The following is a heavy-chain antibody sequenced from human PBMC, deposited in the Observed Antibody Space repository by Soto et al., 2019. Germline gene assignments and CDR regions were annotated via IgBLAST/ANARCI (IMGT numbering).Heavy chain of an antibody. CDR3: ARDGGYCSSTSCPGNAFDI. J-gene: IGHJ3*02. CDR2: IWYDGSNK. CDR1: GFTFSSYG. V-gene: IGHV3-33*01. D-gene: IGHD2-2*01. Sequence: QVQLVESGGGVVQPGRSLRLSCAASGFTFSSYGMHWVRQAPGKGLEWVAVIWYDGSNKYYADSVKGRFTISRDNSKNTLYLQMNSLRAEDTAVYYCARDGGYCSSTSCPGNAFDIWGQGTMVTVSS.